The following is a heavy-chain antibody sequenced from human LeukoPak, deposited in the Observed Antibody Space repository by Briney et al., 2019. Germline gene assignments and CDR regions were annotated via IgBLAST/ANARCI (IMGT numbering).Heavy chain of an antibody. CDR2: IYYSGST. V-gene: IGHV4-59*01. Sequence: PSETLSLTCTVSGGSISSYYWSWIRQPPGKGLEWIGYIYYSGSTNYNPSLKSRVTISVETSKNQFSLKLSSVTAADTAVYYCARDRRYCSGGSCYSGGSPYNWFDPWGQGTLVTVSS. CDR1: GGSISSYY. D-gene: IGHD2-15*01. J-gene: IGHJ5*02. CDR3: ARDRRYCSGGSCYSGGSPYNWFDP.